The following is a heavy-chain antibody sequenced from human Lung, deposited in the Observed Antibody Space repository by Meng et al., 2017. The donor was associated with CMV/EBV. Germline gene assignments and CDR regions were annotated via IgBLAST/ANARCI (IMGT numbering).Heavy chain of an antibody. CDR1: GGIFSSSA. Sequence: SXXVSXKTPGGIFSSSAISWVRQTPGQGLEWMGGVSPLLGVANYAQKFQGRVTITADTSTSTVYMDLRSLRSEDTAVYYCARIQGYCSRSSCSLLDGFDIWXQGTMVTVSS. J-gene: IGHJ3*02. CDR2: VSPLLGVA. V-gene: IGHV1-69*10. CDR3: ARIQGYCSRSSCSLLDGFDI. D-gene: IGHD2-15*01.